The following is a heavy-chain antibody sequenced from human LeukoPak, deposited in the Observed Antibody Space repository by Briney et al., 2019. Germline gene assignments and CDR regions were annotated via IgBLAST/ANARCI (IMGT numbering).Heavy chain of an antibody. CDR1: GFTFSSYS. D-gene: IGHD5-12*01. CDR2: ISSSSSTI. Sequence: GGSLRLSCAASGFTFSSYSMNWVRQAPGKGLEWVSYISSSSSTIYYADSVKGRFTISRDNAKNSLYLQMNSLRAEDTAVYYCASYIRYSGRIFGYWGQGTLVTVSS. V-gene: IGHV3-48*04. CDR3: ASYIRYSGRIFGY. J-gene: IGHJ4*02.